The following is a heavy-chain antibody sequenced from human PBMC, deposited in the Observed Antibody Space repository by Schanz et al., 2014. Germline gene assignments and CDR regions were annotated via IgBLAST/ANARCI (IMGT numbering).Heavy chain of an antibody. V-gene: IGHV3-23*05. CDR2: IYSSGST. CDR1: GLIFSTYT. Sequence: EVQLVESGGGLVRPGGSLRLSCTTSGLIFSTYTLNWVRQAPGKGLEWVSTIYSSGSTYYADSVKGRFTISRDNSKNTLFLQMSSLRAEDTAVYYCAYYDVLTGFDYWGQGIQVTVSP. CDR3: AYYDVLTGFDY. D-gene: IGHD3-9*01. J-gene: IGHJ4*02.